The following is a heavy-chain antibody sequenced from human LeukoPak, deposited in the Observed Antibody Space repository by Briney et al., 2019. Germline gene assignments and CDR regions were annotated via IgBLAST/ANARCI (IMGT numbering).Heavy chain of an antibody. V-gene: IGHV1-8*01. CDR1: GYTIASYD. J-gene: IGHJ5*02. Sequence: ASVKVSCKASGYTIASYDINWVRQATGQGLEWMGWMNPNSGNTGYAQKIQGRVSMTRNTYISTAYRELSSLRSEDTAVYYCARGHGPAARDNWFDPWGQGTLVTVSS. CDR3: ARGHGPAARDNWFDP. D-gene: IGHD2-2*01. CDR2: MNPNSGNT.